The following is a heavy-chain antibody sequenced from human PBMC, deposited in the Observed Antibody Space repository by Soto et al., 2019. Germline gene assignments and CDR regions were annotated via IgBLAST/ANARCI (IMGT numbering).Heavy chain of an antibody. V-gene: IGHV1-18*01. Sequence: GASVKGSCKASGYTFTSYGISWLRQAPGQGLEWMGWISAYNGNTNYAQKLQGRVTMTTDTSTSTAYMELRSLRSDDTAVYYCARSVVPAAIRSWFDPWGQGTLVTVSS. CDR1: GYTFTSYG. J-gene: IGHJ5*02. D-gene: IGHD2-2*02. CDR2: ISAYNGNT. CDR3: ARSVVPAAIRSWFDP.